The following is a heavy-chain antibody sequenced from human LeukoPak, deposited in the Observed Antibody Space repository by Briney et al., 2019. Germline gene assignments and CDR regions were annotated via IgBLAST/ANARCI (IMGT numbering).Heavy chain of an antibody. CDR2: INPNSGGT. CDR3: ARGDGYCSSTSCPFRH. Sequence: GASVKVSCNASGYTFTGYYMHWVRQAPGQGLEWMGWINPNSGGTNYAQKFQGWVTMTRDTSISTAYMELSRLRSDDTAVYYCARGDGYCSSTSCPFRHWGQGTLVTVSS. J-gene: IGHJ1*01. D-gene: IGHD2-2*01. CDR1: GYTFTGYY. V-gene: IGHV1-2*04.